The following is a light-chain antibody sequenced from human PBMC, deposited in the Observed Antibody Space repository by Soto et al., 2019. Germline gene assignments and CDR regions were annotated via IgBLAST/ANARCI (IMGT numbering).Light chain of an antibody. J-gene: IGKJ1*01. CDR1: QTISSW. CDR2: KAS. V-gene: IGKV1-5*03. Sequence: IRMCHSASAVPASIGDRVTITCRASQTISSWLAWYQQKPGKAPKLLIYKASTLKSGVPSRFSGSGSGTEFTLTISSLQPDDFATYYCQHYNSYLEAFGHGTKVDI. CDR3: QHYNSYLEA.